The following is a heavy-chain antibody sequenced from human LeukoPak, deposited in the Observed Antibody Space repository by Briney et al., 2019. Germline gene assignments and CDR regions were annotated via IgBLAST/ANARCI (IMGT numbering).Heavy chain of an antibody. CDR2: IIPIFGTA. D-gene: IGHD6-6*01. Sequence: ASVKVSCKASGGTFSSYAISWVRQAPGQGLEWMGGIIPIFGTANYAQKFQGRVTITADESTSTAYMELSSLRSEDTAVYYCASGARRRAGRPAFDIWGQGTMVTVSS. J-gene: IGHJ3*02. CDR3: ASGARRRAGRPAFDI. CDR1: GGTFSSYA. V-gene: IGHV1-69*13.